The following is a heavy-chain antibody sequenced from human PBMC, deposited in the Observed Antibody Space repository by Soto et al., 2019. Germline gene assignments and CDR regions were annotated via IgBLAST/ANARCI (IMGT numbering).Heavy chain of an antibody. Sequence: QVQLVQSGAEVKKPGASVKVSCKASGDTFTDYYIHWVRQAPGQGLEWMGTVNPSGGHTTYAQHFLGTMPLARHPSTSTLYMGLTSLTSEDTAVYYCARGGHVVVVTAALDYWGQGTLVTVSS. CDR1: GDTFTDYY. CDR3: ARGGHVVVVTAALDY. J-gene: IGHJ4*02. D-gene: IGHD2-21*02. CDR2: VNPSGGHT. V-gene: IGHV1-46*01.